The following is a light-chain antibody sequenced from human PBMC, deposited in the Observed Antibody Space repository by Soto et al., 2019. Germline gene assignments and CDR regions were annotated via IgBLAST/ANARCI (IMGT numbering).Light chain of an antibody. CDR3: TSYTTSNTWV. Sequence: QSALTQPASVSGSPGQSVTIPCTGTXSDVGSYNYVSWYQQHPGKAPKLMIFDVINRPSGVSNRFSGSKSGNSASLTISGLQTEDEADYYCTSYTTSNTWVFGGGTKLTVL. J-gene: IGLJ3*02. CDR1: XSDVGSYNY. V-gene: IGLV2-14*03. CDR2: DVI.